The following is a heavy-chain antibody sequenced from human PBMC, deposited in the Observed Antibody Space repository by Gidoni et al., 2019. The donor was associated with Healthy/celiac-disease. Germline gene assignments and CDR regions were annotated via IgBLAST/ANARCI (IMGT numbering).Heavy chain of an antibody. CDR1: GFTFSSYS. D-gene: IGHD1-26*01. CDR3: ARAPNSYGVWFDP. CDR2: ISSSSSTI. Sequence: EVQLVESGGGLVQPGGSLRLFCAASGFTFSSYSMNWVRQAPGKGLEWVSYISSSSSTIYYADSVKGRFTISRDNAKNSLYLQMNSLRAEDTAVYYCARAPNSYGVWFDPWGQGTLVTVSS. J-gene: IGHJ5*02. V-gene: IGHV3-48*01.